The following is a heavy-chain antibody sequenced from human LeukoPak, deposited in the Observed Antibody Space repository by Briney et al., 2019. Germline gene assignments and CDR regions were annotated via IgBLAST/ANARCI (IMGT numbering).Heavy chain of an antibody. D-gene: IGHD6-19*01. J-gene: IGHJ4*02. CDR2: INHSGST. Sequence: KPSETLSLTRAVHGGSFRGYYWSRIRQPPGKGLEWIGEINHSGSTKYNPSPKSRVTTSVETSKNQFYLKLSSVTAADTAVYYCARGSRDEIIAVAGTFGYWGQGTLVTVSS. V-gene: IGHV4-34*01. CDR1: GGSFRGYY. CDR3: ARGSRDEIIAVAGTFGY.